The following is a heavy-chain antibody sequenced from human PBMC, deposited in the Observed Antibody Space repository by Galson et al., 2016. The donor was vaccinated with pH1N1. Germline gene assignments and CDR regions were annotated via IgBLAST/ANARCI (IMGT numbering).Heavy chain of an antibody. V-gene: IGHV1-69*04. J-gene: IGHJ6*02. Sequence: SVKVSCKASGYMFSTYGINWVRQAPGQGLEWMGRILPNVGITNYAQKLQGKVTIIADRFTSTVSMELSGLTSDDTAVHYCATETGSSGMDVWDQGTTVTVSS. CDR1: GYMFSTYG. D-gene: IGHD3-10*01. CDR3: ATETGSSGMDV. CDR2: ILPNVGIT.